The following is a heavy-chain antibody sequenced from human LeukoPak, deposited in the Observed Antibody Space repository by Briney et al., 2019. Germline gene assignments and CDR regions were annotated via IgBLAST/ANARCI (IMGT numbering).Heavy chain of an antibody. CDR2: IKQDGSDI. Sequence: GGSLRLSCAASGFTFNGFWMSWVRQAPGKGLERVANIKQDGSDIYYLGSVRGRFTISRDNAMNSLYLQMNSLRAEDTVVYYCTRDALYGDPSYYYMDVWGKGTTVTVSS. J-gene: IGHJ6*03. V-gene: IGHV3-7*01. CDR1: GFTFNGFW. D-gene: IGHD4-17*01. CDR3: TRDALYGDPSYYYMDV.